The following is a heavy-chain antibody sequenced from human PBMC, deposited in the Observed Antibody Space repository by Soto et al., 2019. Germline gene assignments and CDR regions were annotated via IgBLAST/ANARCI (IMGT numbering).Heavy chain of an antibody. D-gene: IGHD6-19*01. CDR3: ARAGVAGYRYFDY. CDR1: GFTFSDHY. CDR2: IRNMANSYSP. J-gene: IGHJ4*02. V-gene: IGHV3-72*01. Sequence: GGSLRLSCAASGFTFSDHYMDWVRQAPGKGLEWVGRIRNMANSYSPEYAASGKGRFTISRDESKDSLYLQMNSLKTEDTAVYYCARAGVAGYRYFDYWGQGTLVTVSS.